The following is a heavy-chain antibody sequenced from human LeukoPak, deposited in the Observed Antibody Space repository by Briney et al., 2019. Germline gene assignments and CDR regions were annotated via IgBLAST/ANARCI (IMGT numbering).Heavy chain of an antibody. CDR2: ISYDGSNK. V-gene: IGHV3-30-3*01. Sequence: QPGRSLRLSCAASGFTFSSYAMHWVRQAPGKGLEWVAVISYDGSNKYYADSVKGRFTISRDNSKNTLYLQMNSLRAEDTALYYCAESSPFPYQLLGPFDYWGQGTLVTVSS. J-gene: IGHJ4*02. CDR3: AESSPFPYQLLGPFDY. D-gene: IGHD2-2*01. CDR1: GFTFSSYA.